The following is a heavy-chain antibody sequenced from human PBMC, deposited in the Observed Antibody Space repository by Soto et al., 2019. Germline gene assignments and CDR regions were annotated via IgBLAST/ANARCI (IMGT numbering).Heavy chain of an antibody. CDR1: GDTFTEYY. J-gene: IGHJ4*02. D-gene: IGHD2-21*02. CDR2: VNPSGGHT. Sequence: QVQLMQSGAEVKKPGASVKVSCKASGDTFTEYYIHWVRQAPGQGLEWMGTVNPSGGHTTYAQHWLGSVTMTGHRSTSTPWMELTSLTTADTAVDYCARGGHVVVVTAALDSWGQGTRVTVSS. CDR3: ARGGHVVVVTAALDS. V-gene: IGHV1-46*04.